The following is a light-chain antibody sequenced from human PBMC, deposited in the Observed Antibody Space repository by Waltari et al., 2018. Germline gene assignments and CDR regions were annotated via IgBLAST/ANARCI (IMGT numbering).Light chain of an antibody. CDR3: CSYAGRGTYV. V-gene: IGLV2-23*02. CDR2: EVI. CDR1: TSNVGNYAL. Sequence: ARPRPPSVSGTLGHSITFPCPGPTSNVGNYALFSWYKQHPGNAPKLLICEVIKRPAGVCRRSAGTKSGNTASLTISGLQAEDEADYYCCSYAGRGTYVFGSGTKVTVL. J-gene: IGLJ1*01.